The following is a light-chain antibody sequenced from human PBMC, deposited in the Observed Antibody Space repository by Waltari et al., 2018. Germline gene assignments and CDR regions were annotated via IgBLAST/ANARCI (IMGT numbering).Light chain of an antibody. V-gene: IGKV3-15*01. Sequence: EIVMTQSPATLSVSPGERATLSCRASQSVSSNLAWYQQKPGQAPRLLIYGASTRATGIPARVSCSGSGTEFTLTISSMQSEDFAVYYCQQYNNWPSFGGGTKVEIK. CDR3: QQYNNWPS. J-gene: IGKJ4*01. CDR1: QSVSSN. CDR2: GAS.